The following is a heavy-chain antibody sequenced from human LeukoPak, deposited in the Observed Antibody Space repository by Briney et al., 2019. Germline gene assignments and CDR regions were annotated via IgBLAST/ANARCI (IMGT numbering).Heavy chain of an antibody. V-gene: IGHV4-30-2*01. J-gene: IGHJ4*02. D-gene: IGHD3-9*01. CDR1: GGSISSGGYS. CDR3: ARGNDILTGYPTLDY. CDR2: IYHSGST. Sequence: SQTLSLTCAVSGGSISSGGYSWSWIRQPPGKGLEWIGYIYHSGSTYYNPSPKSRVTISVDRSKNQFSLKLSSVTAADTAVYYCARGNDILTGYPTLDYWGQGTLVTVSS.